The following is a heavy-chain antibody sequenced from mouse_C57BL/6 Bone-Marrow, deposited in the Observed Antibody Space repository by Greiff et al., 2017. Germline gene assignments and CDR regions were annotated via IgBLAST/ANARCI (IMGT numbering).Heavy chain of an antibody. D-gene: IGHD2-12*01. CDR3: AKYDGCDY. V-gene: IGHV14-3*01. Sequence: VKLQQSVAELVRPADSVKLTCTASGFNIKNTYMHWVKQRPEQGLEWIGRIDPANGNTKYAPKFQGKATITADTSSNTAYMRLSSLTSEESAIYYGAKYDGCDYWGQGTTLTVSS. CDR2: IDPANGNT. J-gene: IGHJ2*01. CDR1: GFNIKNTY.